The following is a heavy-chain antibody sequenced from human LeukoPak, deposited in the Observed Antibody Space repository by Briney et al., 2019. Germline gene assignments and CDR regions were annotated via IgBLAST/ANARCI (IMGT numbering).Heavy chain of an antibody. CDR3: ASTRWGIAAAGFDY. J-gene: IGHJ4*02. CDR1: GGSISSGDYY. Sequence: TPSETLSLTCTVSGGSISSGDYYWSWIRQPPGKGLEWIGYIYYSGSTYYNPSLKSRVTISVDTSKNQFSLKLSSVTAADTAVYYCASTRWGIAAAGFDYWGQGTLVTVSS. V-gene: IGHV4-30-4*01. D-gene: IGHD6-13*01. CDR2: IYYSGST.